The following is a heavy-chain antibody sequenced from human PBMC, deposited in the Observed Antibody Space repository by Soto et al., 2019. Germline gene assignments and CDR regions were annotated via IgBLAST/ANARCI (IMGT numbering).Heavy chain of an antibody. CDR1: GSNFNQYY. CDR3: ARGPDDSDVPRWDY. D-gene: IGHD4-17*01. J-gene: IGHJ4*02. V-gene: IGHV1-46*02. Sequence: QVQLMQYGAEVRKPGASVRLSCETSGSNFNQYYIHWVRQAPGQGLEWMGIINLRGGTTEYAHKFRARVTVTGDTSTRTAYMELRSLRSDDTAIYFCARGPDDSDVPRWDYSAQGTLVTVSS. CDR2: INLRGGTT.